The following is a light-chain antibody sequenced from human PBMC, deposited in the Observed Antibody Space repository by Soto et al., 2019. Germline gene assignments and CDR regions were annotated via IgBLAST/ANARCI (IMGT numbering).Light chain of an antibody. CDR2: SNN. V-gene: IGLV1-44*01. CDR1: SSNIGSNA. Sequence: QSVLTQPPSASGTPGQRVTISCSGGSSNIGSNAVNWYRQLPGTAPKLLIHSNNQRPSGVPDRFSGSKSGTSASLAISGLQSEDEADYYCAAWDDSLNCYVFGTGTKLTVL. J-gene: IGLJ1*01. CDR3: AAWDDSLNCYV.